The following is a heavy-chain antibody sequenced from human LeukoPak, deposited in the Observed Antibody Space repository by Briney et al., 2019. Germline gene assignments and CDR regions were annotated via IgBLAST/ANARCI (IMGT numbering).Heavy chain of an antibody. V-gene: IGHV1-2*02. D-gene: IGHD3-16*01. CDR3: ARDRYRLAETYIDY. CDR1: GYTFTGYY. J-gene: IGHJ4*02. Sequence: GASVKVSCKASGYTFTGYYMHWVRQAPGQGLEWMGWINPNSGDTNYAQKFQGRVTMTRDTSISTAYMVLSRLRSDDTAVYYCARDRYRLAETYIDYWGQRTLVTVAS. CDR2: INPNSGDT.